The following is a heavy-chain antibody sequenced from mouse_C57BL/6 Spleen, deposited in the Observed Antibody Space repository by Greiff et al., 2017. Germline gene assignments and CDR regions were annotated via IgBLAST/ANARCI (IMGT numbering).Heavy chain of an antibody. CDR2: ILPGSGST. CDR1: GYTFTGYW. J-gene: IGHJ2*03. CDR3: ARWGSSGYG. Sequence: VQLPQSGAELMKPGSSVKLSCKATGYTFTGYWIEWVKQRPGHGLEWSGEILPGSGSTNYNEKYMGKATFTADTSSNTAYMQLSRLTTEDSAIYYCARWGSSGYGWGEGTRLTVTS. V-gene: IGHV1-9*01. D-gene: IGHD3-2*02.